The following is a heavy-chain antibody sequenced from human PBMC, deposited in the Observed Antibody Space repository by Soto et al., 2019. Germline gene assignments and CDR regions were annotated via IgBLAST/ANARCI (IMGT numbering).Heavy chain of an antibody. J-gene: IGHJ4*02. CDR1: GGSFSGYY. CDR3: ARGDFWSGYY. D-gene: IGHD3-3*01. V-gene: IGHV4-34*01. CDR2: INHSGST. Sequence: PSETLSLTCAVYGGSFSGYYWSWIRQPPGKGLEWIGEINHSGSTNYNPSLKSRVTISVDTSKNQFSLKLSSVTAADTAVYYCARGDFWSGYYWGQGTLVTVSS.